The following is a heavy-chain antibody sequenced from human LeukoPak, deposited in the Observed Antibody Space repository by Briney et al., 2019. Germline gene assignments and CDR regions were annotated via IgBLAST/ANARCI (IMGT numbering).Heavy chain of an antibody. CDR3: ARDRGTTGTTDGFDP. D-gene: IGHD1-1*01. J-gene: IGHJ5*02. CDR1: GGSISSYY. CDR2: IYTSGST. V-gene: IGHV4-4*07. Sequence: SETLSLTCTVSGGSISSYYWSWIRQPAGKGLEWIGRIYTSGSTNYNPSLKSQVTMSVDTSKNQFSLKLSSVTAADTAVYYCARDRGTTGTTDGFDPWGQGTLVTVSS.